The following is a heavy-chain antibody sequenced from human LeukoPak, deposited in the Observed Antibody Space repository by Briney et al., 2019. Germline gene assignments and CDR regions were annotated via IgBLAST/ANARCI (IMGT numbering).Heavy chain of an antibody. D-gene: IGHD2/OR15-2a*01. Sequence: ASVKVSCKASGFSFTSFYMHWVRQAPGQGLEWMGIINPSSGGTSYAQKFQGRITMTRDTSVSTVYMELGSLRSDDTAVFYCARDTPALGQVLDSWGQGTLVTVSS. CDR3: ARDTPALGQVLDS. J-gene: IGHJ4*02. V-gene: IGHV1-46*01. CDR1: GFSFTSFY. CDR2: INPSSGGT.